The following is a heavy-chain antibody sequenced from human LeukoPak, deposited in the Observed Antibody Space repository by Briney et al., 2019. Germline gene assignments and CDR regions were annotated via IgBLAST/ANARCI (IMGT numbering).Heavy chain of an antibody. D-gene: IGHD2-2*03. CDR2: ISGSGGST. Sequence: GGSLRLSCAASGFTFSSYAMSWVRQAPGKGLEWVSAISGSGGSTYYADSVKGRFTIFRDNSKNTLYLQMNSLRAEDTAVYYCAKGLGIVVVPAALPLDYWGQGTLVTVSS. CDR3: AKGLGIVVVPAALPLDY. J-gene: IGHJ4*02. V-gene: IGHV3-23*01. CDR1: GFTFSSYA.